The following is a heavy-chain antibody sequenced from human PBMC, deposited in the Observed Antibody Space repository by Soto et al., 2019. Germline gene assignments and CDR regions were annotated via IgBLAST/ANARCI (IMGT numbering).Heavy chain of an antibody. J-gene: IGHJ4*03. D-gene: IGHD3-9*01. CDR2: ITSGGTVF. CDR1: GFNVGDYE. CDR3: ARGRYALSG. V-gene: IGHV3-48*03. Sequence: LRLSCAASGFNVGDYEMNWARQAPGKGLEWISMITSGGTVFYYSDSVRGRFVISRDESANSLHLQMDNLRAADTAFYFCARGRYALSGWGQGTPVTVSS.